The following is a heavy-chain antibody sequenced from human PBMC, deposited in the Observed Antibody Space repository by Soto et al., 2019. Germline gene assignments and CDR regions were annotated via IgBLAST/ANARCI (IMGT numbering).Heavy chain of an antibody. D-gene: IGHD3-16*01. CDR3: AMVDVYVTPSPQDV. V-gene: IGHV1-18*01. CDR1: GYSFTRYG. CDR2: INAYNGNT. Sequence: QVQLVQSGAEVKNPGASVKVSCKASGYSFTRYGIGWARQAPGQGLEWMGWINAYNGNTNYAQNLQGSLTLTTDTSTPTAYMELRSLRSNDTAIYYCAMVDVYVTPSPQDVWGQGTTVTVSS. J-gene: IGHJ6*02.